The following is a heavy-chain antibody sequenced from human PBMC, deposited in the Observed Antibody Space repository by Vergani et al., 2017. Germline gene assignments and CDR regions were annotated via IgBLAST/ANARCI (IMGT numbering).Heavy chain of an antibody. D-gene: IGHD2-21*01. CDR2: INPIDSKI. CDR1: ESSFISNE. CDR3: TRHVPCGDGACLHFDH. J-gene: IGHJ4*02. V-gene: IGHV5-51*01. Sequence: EVMLVQSGAEVKKSGESLKISCKYSESSFISNEIAWVRQMSGKGLQWMGTINPIDSKIAYSPSFQGQAIMSLDKSITTAYLQWRILKASDTAIYYCTRHVPCGDGACLHFDHWGQGTQVTVSS.